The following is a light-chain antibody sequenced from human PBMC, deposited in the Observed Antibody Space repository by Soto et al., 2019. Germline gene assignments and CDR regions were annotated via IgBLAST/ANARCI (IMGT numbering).Light chain of an antibody. Sequence: DIQMTQSPSSLSASVGDRVTITCRASQGIANHLAWYQQKPGKAPNLLIYAASTLRSGVPSRFSGSGFGTDFTLTISSLQPEDVATYYCHKYKSAPYTFGPGTKVDI. CDR1: QGIANH. CDR3: HKYKSAPYT. CDR2: AAS. J-gene: IGKJ3*01. V-gene: IGKV1-27*01.